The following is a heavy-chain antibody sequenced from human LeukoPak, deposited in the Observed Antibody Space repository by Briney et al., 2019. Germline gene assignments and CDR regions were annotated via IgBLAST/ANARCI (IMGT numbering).Heavy chain of an antibody. CDR2: ISAFNGNT. Sequence: ASVKVSCKASGYTFTSYGISWVRQAPGQGLEWMGWISAFNGNTNYAQKLQGRVTMTTDTSTSTAYMELRSLRSDDTAVYYCARVAHYGSGSWGARYFDYWGQGTLVTVSS. CDR1: GYTFTSYG. J-gene: IGHJ4*02. V-gene: IGHV1-18*01. D-gene: IGHD3-10*01. CDR3: ARVAHYGSGSWGARYFDY.